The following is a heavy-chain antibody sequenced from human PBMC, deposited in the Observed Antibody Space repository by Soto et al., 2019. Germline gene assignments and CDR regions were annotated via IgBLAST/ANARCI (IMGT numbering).Heavy chain of an antibody. V-gene: IGHV3-53*04. CDR2: IYSGGYT. CDR1: GFSVSSHY. Sequence: EVQLVESGGGLVQPGESLRLSCAVSGFSVSSHYMSWVRQAPGKGLEWVSVIYSGGYTYDADSVRGRFTISRDNSKNILYLQMNSLRPEDTVVYYCARGVEAWNYFDYWGQGALVTVSS. D-gene: IGHD1-1*01. CDR3: ARGVEAWNYFDY. J-gene: IGHJ4*02.